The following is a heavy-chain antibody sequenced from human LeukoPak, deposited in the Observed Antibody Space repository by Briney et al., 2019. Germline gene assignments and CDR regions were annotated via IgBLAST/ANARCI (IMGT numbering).Heavy chain of an antibody. CDR2: IYYSGST. CDR1: GGSISSGDYY. CDR3: AREGGGGYSSSWNAFDI. Sequence: SETLSLTCTVSGGSISSGDYYWSWIRQPPGKGLEWIGYIYYSGSTYYNPSLKSRVTISVDTSKNQFSLKLSSVTAADTAVYYCAREGGGGYSSSWNAFDIWGQGTMVTVSS. J-gene: IGHJ3*02. V-gene: IGHV4-30-4*08. D-gene: IGHD6-13*01.